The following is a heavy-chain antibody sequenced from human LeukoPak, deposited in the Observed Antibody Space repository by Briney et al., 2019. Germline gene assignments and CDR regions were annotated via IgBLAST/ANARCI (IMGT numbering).Heavy chain of an antibody. Sequence: EGSLRLSCAASGFTFSSYWKSWVRQAPGKGLEWMANIKQDGSYKYYVDSVKGRFTISRDNAKNSLYLQMNSLRAEDTAVYYCARDGHYYDSSGYSVYWGQGTLVTVSS. CDR1: GFTFSSYW. CDR3: ARDGHYYDSSGYSVY. J-gene: IGHJ4*02. D-gene: IGHD3-22*01. V-gene: IGHV3-7*01. CDR2: IKQDGSYK.